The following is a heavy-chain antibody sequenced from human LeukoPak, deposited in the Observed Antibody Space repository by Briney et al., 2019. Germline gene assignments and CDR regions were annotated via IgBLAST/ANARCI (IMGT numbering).Heavy chain of an antibody. CDR2: ISSSGSTI. Sequence: PGGSLRLSCAASGFTFSSYEMNWVRQAPGKGLEWVSYISSSGSTIYYADSVKGRFTMSRDNAKNAVYMEMNSLRVEDTAVYYCARDRGWDDYGYAFLDYWGHGTLVTVSS. D-gene: IGHD4-17*01. CDR1: GFTFSSYE. J-gene: IGHJ4*01. V-gene: IGHV3-48*03. CDR3: ARDRGWDDYGYAFLDY.